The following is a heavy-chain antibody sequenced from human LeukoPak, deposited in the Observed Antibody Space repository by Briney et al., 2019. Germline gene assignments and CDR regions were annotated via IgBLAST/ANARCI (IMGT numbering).Heavy chain of an antibody. Sequence: SVKVSCKASGGTFSSYAISWVRQAPGQGLEWMGRIIPIFGTANYAQKFQGRVTITADKSTSTAYMELSSLRSEDTAVYYYARELLNYYDSSGLDYWGQGTLVTVSS. D-gene: IGHD3-22*01. CDR2: IIPIFGTA. V-gene: IGHV1-69*06. CDR3: ARELLNYYDSSGLDY. CDR1: GGTFSSYA. J-gene: IGHJ4*02.